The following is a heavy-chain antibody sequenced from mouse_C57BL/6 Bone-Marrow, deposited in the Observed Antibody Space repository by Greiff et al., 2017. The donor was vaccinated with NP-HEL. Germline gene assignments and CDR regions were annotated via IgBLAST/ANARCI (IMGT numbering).Heavy chain of an antibody. J-gene: IGHJ4*01. D-gene: IGHD1-1*01. Sequence: QVQLKQSGPGLVQPSQSLSITCTVSGFSLTSYGVHWVRQPPGKGLEWLGVIWSGGSTDYNAAFISRLSISKDNSKSQVFFKMNSLQADDTAIYYCAKKYYYGRDAMDYWGQGTSVTVSS. CDR2: IWSGGST. V-gene: IGHV2-4*01. CDR3: AKKYYYGRDAMDY. CDR1: GFSLTSYG.